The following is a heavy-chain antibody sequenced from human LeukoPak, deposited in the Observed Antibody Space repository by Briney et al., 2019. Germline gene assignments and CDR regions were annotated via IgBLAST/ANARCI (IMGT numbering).Heavy chain of an antibody. V-gene: IGHV4-39*07. D-gene: IGHD4-17*01. CDR2: INHSGSA. J-gene: IGHJ4*02. Sequence: PSETLSLTCTVSGGSISSGGYYWTWIRQPPGKGLEWIGEINHSGSANYNPSLKSRVTISLDTSKNQFSLKLSSVTAADTAVYYCARGQGTVTTHWGQGTLVTVSS. CDR3: ARGQGTVTTH. CDR1: GGSISSGGYY.